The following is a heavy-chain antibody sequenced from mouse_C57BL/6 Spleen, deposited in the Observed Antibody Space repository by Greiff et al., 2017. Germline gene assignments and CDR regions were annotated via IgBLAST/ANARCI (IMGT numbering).Heavy chain of an antibody. CDR2: IWSGGST. D-gene: IGHD2-1*01. CDR1: GFSLTSYG. V-gene: IGHV2-2*02. CDR3: ARKGNYEDYAMDD. Sequence: VQLVESGPGLVQPSQSLSITCTVSGFSLTSYGVHWVRQSPGKGLEWLGVIWSGGSTDYNAAFISRLSISKDNSKSQVFFKMNSQQANDTAIYYCARKGNYEDYAMDDWGQGTSVTVSS. J-gene: IGHJ4*01.